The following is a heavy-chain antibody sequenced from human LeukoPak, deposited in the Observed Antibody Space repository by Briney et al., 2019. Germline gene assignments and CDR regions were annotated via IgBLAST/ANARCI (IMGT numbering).Heavy chain of an antibody. CDR1: GGSISSGSYY. CDR2: IYTSGST. CDR3: ARGNSNYVFDY. V-gene: IGHV4-61*02. J-gene: IGHJ4*02. D-gene: IGHD4-11*01. Sequence: TLSLTCTVSGGSISSGSYYWSWIRQPAGKGLEWIGRIYTSGSTNYNPSLKSRVTISVDTSKNQFSLKLSSVTAADTAVYYCARGNSNYVFDYWGQGTLVAVSS.